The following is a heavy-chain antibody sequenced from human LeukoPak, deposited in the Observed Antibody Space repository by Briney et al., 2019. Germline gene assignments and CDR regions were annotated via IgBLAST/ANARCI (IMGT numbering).Heavy chain of an antibody. CDR2: IYYSGST. V-gene: IGHV4-31*03. CDR3: ARDRGGSSLFDY. CDR1: GSSISSGGYY. J-gene: IGHJ4*02. Sequence: PSETLSLTCTVSGSSISSGGYYWSWIRQHPGKGLEWIGYIYYSGSTYYNPSLKSRVTISVDTSKNQFSLKLSSVTAADTAVYYCARDRGGSSLFDYWGQGTLVTVSS. D-gene: IGHD1-26*01.